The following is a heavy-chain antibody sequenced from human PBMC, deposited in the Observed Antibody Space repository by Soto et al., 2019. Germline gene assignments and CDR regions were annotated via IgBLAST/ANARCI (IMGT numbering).Heavy chain of an antibody. Sequence: QVQLVESGGGLVKPGGSLRLSCAASGFTFSDYYMSWIRQAPGKGLEWVSYISSSSSYTNYADSVKGRFTISRDNAKNSLYLQMNSLRAEDTAVYYCARSAVVTGAFDIWGQETMVTVSS. D-gene: IGHD2-15*01. CDR3: ARSAVVTGAFDI. V-gene: IGHV3-11*06. CDR2: ISSSSSYT. J-gene: IGHJ3*02. CDR1: GFTFSDYY.